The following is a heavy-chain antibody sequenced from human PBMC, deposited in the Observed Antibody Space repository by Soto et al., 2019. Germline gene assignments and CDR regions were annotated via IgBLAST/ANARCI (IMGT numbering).Heavy chain of an antibody. CDR2: IIPIFGTA. CDR3: ARMGLLLKDFDY. J-gene: IGHJ4*02. Sequence: GASVKVSCKASGGTFSSYAISWVRQAPGQGLEWMGGIIPIFGTANYAQKFQGRVTITADESTSTAYMELSSLRSEDTAVYYCARMGLLLKDFDYWGQGTLVTVSS. CDR1: GGTFSSYA. D-gene: IGHD3-22*01. V-gene: IGHV1-69*13.